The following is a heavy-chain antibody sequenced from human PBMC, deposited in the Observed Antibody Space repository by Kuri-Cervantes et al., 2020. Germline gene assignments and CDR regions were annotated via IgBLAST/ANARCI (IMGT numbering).Heavy chain of an antibody. CDR3: ARDQFYYDSSGYYSGY. V-gene: IGHV3-43D*04. Sequence: GESLKISCAASGFTFDDYAMHWVRQAPGKGLEWVSLISWDGGSTYYADSVKGRFTISRDNAKNSLYLQMDSLRAEDTALYYCARDQFYYDSSGYYSGYWGQGTLVTVSS. J-gene: IGHJ4*02. CDR2: ISWDGGST. CDR1: GFTFDDYA. D-gene: IGHD3-22*01.